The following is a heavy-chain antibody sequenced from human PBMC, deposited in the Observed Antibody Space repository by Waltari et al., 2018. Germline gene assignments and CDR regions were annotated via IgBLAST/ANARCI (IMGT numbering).Heavy chain of an antibody. CDR3: ASRYYFDY. CDR2: IKQDRSEK. CDR1: GFTFSRYW. V-gene: IGHV3-7*01. Sequence: EVQLVESGGGLVQPGGSLRLSCAASGFTFSRYWVSWVRQAPGKGLEWVANIKQDRSEKYYVDSVKGRFTISRDNAKNSLFLQMNSLRAEDTAVYYCASRYYFDYWGLGTLVTVSS. J-gene: IGHJ4*02.